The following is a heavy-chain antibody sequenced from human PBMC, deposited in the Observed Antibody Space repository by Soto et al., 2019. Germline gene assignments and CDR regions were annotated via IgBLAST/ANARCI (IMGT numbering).Heavy chain of an antibody. V-gene: IGHV1-18*01. CDR2: ISAYNGNT. D-gene: IGHD2-15*01. CDR1: GYTFTSYG. J-gene: IGHJ4*02. Sequence: QVQLVQSGAEVKKPGASVKVSCKASGYTFTSYGISWVRQAPGQGLEWMGWISAYNGNTNYAQKLQGRVTMTTDTPTSTGYRELRSLRSDDTAVYYCARDEWGSGGLTGWFDYWGQGTLVTVSS. CDR3: ARDEWGSGGLTGWFDY.